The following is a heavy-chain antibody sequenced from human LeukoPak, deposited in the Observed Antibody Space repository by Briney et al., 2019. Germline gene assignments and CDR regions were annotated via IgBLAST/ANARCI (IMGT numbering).Heavy chain of an antibody. D-gene: IGHD2-2*01. CDR1: GFTFSSYS. CDR2: ISSISRYI. Sequence: PGGSLRLSCAASGFTFSSYSMNWVRQAPGKGLEWVSSISSISRYIYYADSVKGRFTISRDNAKNSLYLQMNSLRAEDTAVYYCASLGSRHCTSTTCYDCWGQGTLVTVSS. V-gene: IGHV3-21*01. CDR3: ASLGSRHCTSTTCYDC. J-gene: IGHJ4*02.